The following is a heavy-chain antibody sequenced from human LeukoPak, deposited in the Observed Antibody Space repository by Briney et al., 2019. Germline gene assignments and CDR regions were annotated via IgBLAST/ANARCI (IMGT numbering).Heavy chain of an antibody. V-gene: IGHV3-48*01. D-gene: IGHD3-3*01. J-gene: IGHJ4*02. CDR2: ISSSSSTI. CDR1: GFTFSSYS. CDR3: AREVRFFDFDY. Sequence: GALRLSCAASGFTFSSYSMNWVRQAPGKGLEWLSYISSSSSTIYYADSVKGRFTISRDNAKNSLYLQMNSLRAEDTAVYYCAREVRFFDFDYWGQGTLVTVSS.